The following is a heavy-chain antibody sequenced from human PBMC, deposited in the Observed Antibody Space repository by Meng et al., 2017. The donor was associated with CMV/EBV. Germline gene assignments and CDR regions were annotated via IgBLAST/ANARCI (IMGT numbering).Heavy chain of an antibody. CDR2: IDWDDDK. CDR3: ARIADSSGYFDY. J-gene: IGHJ4*02. CDR1: GFSLSTSGMR. D-gene: IGHD3-22*01. V-gene: IGHV2-70D*14. Sequence: SGPTLAKPTQTLTLTCTFSGFSLSTSGMRVSWIRQPPGKALEWLARIDWDDDKFYSTSLKTRLTISKDTSKNQVVLTMTNMDPVDTATYYCARIADSSGYFDYWGQGTLVTVSS.